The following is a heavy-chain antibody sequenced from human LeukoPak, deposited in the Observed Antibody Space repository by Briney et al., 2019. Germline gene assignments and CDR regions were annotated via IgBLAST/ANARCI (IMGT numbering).Heavy chain of an antibody. CDR1: GGSISSSSYQ. V-gene: IGHV4-39*01. Sequence: PSETLSLTCTVSGGSISSSSYQWGWIRQPPGQGLEWIGSIYYSGSTYYNPSLKSRVTVSVDTSKNQSALKLSSVTAAGTAVYYCARISIVVVPAYFDYWGQGTLATVSS. D-gene: IGHD2-2*01. CDR3: ARISIVVVPAYFDY. J-gene: IGHJ4*02. CDR2: IYYSGST.